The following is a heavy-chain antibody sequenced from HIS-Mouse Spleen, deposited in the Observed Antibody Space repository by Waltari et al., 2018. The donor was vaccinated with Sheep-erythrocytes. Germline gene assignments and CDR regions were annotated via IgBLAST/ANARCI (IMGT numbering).Heavy chain of an antibody. Sequence: VKVSCKASGYTFTGYYMHWVRQPPGQGLEWMGWINPNSGGTNYAQKFQGRVTMTRDTSISTAYMELSRLRSDDTAVYYCARGYYDFWSGSALGAFDIWGQGTMVTVSS. V-gene: IGHV1-2*02. D-gene: IGHD3-3*01. CDR1: GYTFTGYY. CDR2: INPNSGGT. CDR3: ARGYYDFWSGSALGAFDI. J-gene: IGHJ3*02.